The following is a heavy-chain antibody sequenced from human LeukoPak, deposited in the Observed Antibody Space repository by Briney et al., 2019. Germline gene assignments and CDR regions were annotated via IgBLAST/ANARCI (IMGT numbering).Heavy chain of an antibody. D-gene: IGHD3-10*01. CDR2: FDPEDGET. V-gene: IGHV1-24*01. J-gene: IGHJ5*02. CDR3: ATDRGYGSGSYCWFDP. CDR1: GYTLTELS. Sequence: ASVKVSCKVSGYTLTELSMHWVRQAPGKGLEWMGGFDPEDGETIYAQKFQGRVTMTEDTSTDTAYMELSSLRSEDTAVYYCATDRGYGSGSYCWFDPWGQGTLVTVSS.